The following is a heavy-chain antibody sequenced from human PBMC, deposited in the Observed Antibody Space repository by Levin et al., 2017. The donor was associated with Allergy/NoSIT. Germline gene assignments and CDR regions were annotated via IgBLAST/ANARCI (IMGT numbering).Heavy chain of an antibody. J-gene: IGHJ4*02. Sequence: PGGSLRLSCATSGFTFSSYGMSWVRQAPGKGLEWVSTINGGGDSTYYADSVKGRFTISRDNSKNTLHLQMSGLRAEDTAVYYCAKERPTVDYWGQGTLVTVSS. D-gene: IGHD2-21*02. CDR3: AKERPTVDY. V-gene: IGHV3-23*01. CDR2: INGGGDST. CDR1: GFTFSSYG.